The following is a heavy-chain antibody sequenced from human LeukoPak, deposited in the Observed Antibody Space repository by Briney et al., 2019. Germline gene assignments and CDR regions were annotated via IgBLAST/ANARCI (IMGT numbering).Heavy chain of an antibody. J-gene: IGHJ4*02. Sequence: PGGSLRLSCTASGITFSSYPMTWVRQAPGKGLEWVSTITTEGVGTYYADSVKGRFAISRDNARSTLYLQMNSLRAEDTALYYCATGLGGEYWGQGTLVTVSS. D-gene: IGHD3/OR15-3a*01. CDR3: ATGLGGEY. CDR1: GITFSSYP. V-gene: IGHV3-23*01. CDR2: ITTEGVGT.